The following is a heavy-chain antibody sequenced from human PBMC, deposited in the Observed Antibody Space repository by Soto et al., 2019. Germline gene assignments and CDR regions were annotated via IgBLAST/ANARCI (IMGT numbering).Heavy chain of an antibody. J-gene: IGHJ4*02. CDR2: IYYSGST. CDR1: GDSISSGAYY. Sequence: TLSLTCTVSGDSISSGAYYWAWIRQHPAKGLEWIGYIYYSGSTHHNPSLKSRDTISIDTSKNQFSLKLSSVTAADTAVYYCARQIAAGSFTYYFDSWGQGTLVTV. CDR3: ARQIAAGSFTYYFDS. D-gene: IGHD6-13*01. V-gene: IGHV4-31*03.